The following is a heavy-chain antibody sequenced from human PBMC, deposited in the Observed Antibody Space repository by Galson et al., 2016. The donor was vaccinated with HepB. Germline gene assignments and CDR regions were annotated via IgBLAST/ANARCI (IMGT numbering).Heavy chain of an antibody. CDR2: FSGRDDST. CDR1: GLTFSNYA. V-gene: IGHV3-23*01. D-gene: IGHD2-15*01. J-gene: IGHJ3*02. Sequence: SLRLSCADSGLTFSNYAMNWVRQAPGKGLEWVSTFSGRDDSTYYADSPKGRFTISRDNSKNTLYLQMNSLTVEDTAIYYCAKVRVVVATKGAFDIWGQGTVVIVSS. CDR3: AKVRVVVATKGAFDI.